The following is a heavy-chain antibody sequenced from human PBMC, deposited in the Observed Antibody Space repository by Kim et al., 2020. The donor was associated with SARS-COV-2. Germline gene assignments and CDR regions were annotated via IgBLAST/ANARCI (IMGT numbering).Heavy chain of an antibody. D-gene: IGHD2-21*02. J-gene: IGHJ2*01. CDR3: ARGVTGPIGYFDL. CDR1: GGSISSGGYY. V-gene: IGHV4-31*03. CDR2: IYYSGST. Sequence: SETLSLTCTVSGGSISSGGYYWSWIRQHPGKGLEWIGYIYYSGSTYYNPSLKSRVTISVDTSKNQFSLKLSSVTAADTAVYYCARGVTGPIGYFDLWGRGTLVTVSS.